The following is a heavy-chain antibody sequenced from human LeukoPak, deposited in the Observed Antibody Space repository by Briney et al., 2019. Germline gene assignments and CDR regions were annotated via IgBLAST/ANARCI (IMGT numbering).Heavy chain of an antibody. J-gene: IGHJ4*02. CDR3: ARGGYYFDY. Sequence: SGGSLRLSCAVSGFTVSSNYMSWVRQAPGKGLEWVSVIYSGGNTYYADSVKGRFTISRDNAKSSLYLQMNSLRAEDTAVYYCARGGYYFDYWGQGTLVTVSS. CDR1: GFTVSSNY. V-gene: IGHV3-53*01. CDR2: IYSGGNT.